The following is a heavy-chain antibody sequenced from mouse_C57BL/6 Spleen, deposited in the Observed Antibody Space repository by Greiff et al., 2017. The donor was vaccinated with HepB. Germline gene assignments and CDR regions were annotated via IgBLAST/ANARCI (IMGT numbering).Heavy chain of an antibody. D-gene: IGHD1-1*01. CDR3: AGYYGSSYQLYWYFDV. CDR2: IDPSDSYT. J-gene: IGHJ1*03. CDR1: GYTFTSYW. V-gene: IGHV1-50*01. Sequence: VQLQQPGAELVKPGASVKLSCKASGYTFTSYWMQWVKQRPGQGLEWIGEIDPSDSYTNYNQKFKGKATLTVDTSSSTAYMQLSSLTSEDSAVYYCAGYYGSSYQLYWYFDVWGTGTTVTVSS.